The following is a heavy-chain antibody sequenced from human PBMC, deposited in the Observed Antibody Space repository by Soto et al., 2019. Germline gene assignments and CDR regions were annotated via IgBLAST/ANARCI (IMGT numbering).Heavy chain of an antibody. CDR1: GYSFTSYW. V-gene: IGHV5-10-1*01. CDR3: ARHHYYGSGHYGMDV. J-gene: IGHJ6*02. CDR2: IDPSDSYT. D-gene: IGHD3-10*01. Sequence: GESLKISCKGSGYSFTSYWISWVRQMPGKGLEWMGRIDPSDSYTNYSPSFQGHVTISADKSISTAYLQWSSLKASDTAMYYCARHHYYGSGHYGMDVWGQGTTVTVSS.